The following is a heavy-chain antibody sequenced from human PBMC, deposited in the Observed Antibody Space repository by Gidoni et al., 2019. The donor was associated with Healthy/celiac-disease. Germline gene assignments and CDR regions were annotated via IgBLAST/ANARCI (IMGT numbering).Heavy chain of an antibody. V-gene: IGHV4-34*01. Sequence: QVQLQQWGAGLLKPSETLSLTCAVYGGSFSGYYWSWIRQPPGKGLEWIGEINHSGSTNYNPSLKSRVTISVDTSKNQFSLKLSSVTAADTAVYYCARGRLWFGEFHPRYYYYYYGMDVWGQGTTVTVSS. CDR3: ARGRLWFGEFHPRYYYYYYGMDV. CDR2: INHSGST. J-gene: IGHJ6*02. CDR1: GGSFSGYY. D-gene: IGHD3-10*01.